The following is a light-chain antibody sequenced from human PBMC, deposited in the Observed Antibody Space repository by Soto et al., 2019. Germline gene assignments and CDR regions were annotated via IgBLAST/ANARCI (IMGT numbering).Light chain of an antibody. V-gene: IGKV3-15*01. J-gene: IGKJ1*01. CDR2: GAS. CDR3: QQYNNWPWT. Sequence: DIVLTQSPATLSLSPGERATLYCRASQSVSSSYLAWYQQKPGQAPRLLIYGASTRATSFPARFSGSGSGTDFTLTISCLQSEDFAVYYCQQYNNWPWTFGQGTKVDIK. CDR1: QSVSSSY.